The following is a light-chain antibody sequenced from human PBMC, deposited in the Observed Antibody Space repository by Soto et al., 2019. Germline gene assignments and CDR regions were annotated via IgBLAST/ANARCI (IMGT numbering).Light chain of an antibody. CDR2: LTS. CDR1: EKINSY. V-gene: IGKV1-39*01. CDR3: QQSYDMPYT. Sequence: DIQLTQSPSSLSASVGDRVTITCRASEKINSYLNWYKQKPGKAPELMIYLTSSLQPGVTSRFGGRRSGTDFTLTISSLQPEDFATYYCQQSYDMPYTFGQGTKLEI. J-gene: IGKJ2*01.